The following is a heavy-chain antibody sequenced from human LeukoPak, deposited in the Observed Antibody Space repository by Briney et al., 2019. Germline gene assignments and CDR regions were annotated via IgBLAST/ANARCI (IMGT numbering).Heavy chain of an antibody. Sequence: SGPTLVNPTQTLTLTCTFSGFSLSTSGVGVGWIRQPPGKALEWLALIYWNDDKRYSPSLKSRFTITKDTSKNQVVLTMTNMDPVDTATYYCAHRPGNSPTPYFPVYYYGMDVWGQGTTVTVSS. CDR2: IYWNDDK. CDR1: GFSLSTSGVG. J-gene: IGHJ6*02. D-gene: IGHD4-23*01. CDR3: AHRPGNSPTPYFPVYYYGMDV. V-gene: IGHV2-5*01.